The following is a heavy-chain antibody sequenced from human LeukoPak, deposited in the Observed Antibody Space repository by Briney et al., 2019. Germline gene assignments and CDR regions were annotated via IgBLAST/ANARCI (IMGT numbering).Heavy chain of an antibody. CDR2: LYYSGST. Sequence: SETLSLTCTVSGASIRNSTYYWGWIRQPPGKGLEWIGSLYYSGSTYYSPSLENRVTISLDTSKNQFSLKLSSVTAADTAVYFCARLRDDNGAWYYFDSWGQGTLVTVFS. D-gene: IGHD2-8*01. V-gene: IGHV4-39*01. J-gene: IGHJ4*02. CDR1: GASIRNSTYY. CDR3: ARLRDDNGAWYYFDS.